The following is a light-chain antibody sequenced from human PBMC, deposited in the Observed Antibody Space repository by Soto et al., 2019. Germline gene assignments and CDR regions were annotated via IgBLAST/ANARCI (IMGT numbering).Light chain of an antibody. V-gene: IGKV3-20*01. CDR1: QSVSSTY. CDR2: GAS. J-gene: IGKJ1*01. Sequence: EIVLTQSPGTLSLSPGERATLSCRASQSVSSTYLAWYRQKPGQAPRLLIYGASSRATGITDRFSGSGSGTDFTLTISRLEPEDFAVYYCQQYGSSTWTFGQGTKVE. CDR3: QQYGSSTWT.